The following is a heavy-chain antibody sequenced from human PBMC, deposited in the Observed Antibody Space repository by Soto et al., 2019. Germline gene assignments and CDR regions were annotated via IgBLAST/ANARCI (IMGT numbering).Heavy chain of an antibody. Sequence: GASVKVSCKASGYTFTSYGISWVRQAPGQGLEWMGWISAYNGNTNYAQKLQGRVTMTTDTSTSTAYMELRSLRSDDTATYYCARMSYFYDKWYFDLWGRGTLVTVSS. J-gene: IGHJ2*01. CDR2: ISAYNGNT. CDR3: ARMSYFYDKWYFDL. CDR1: GYTFTSYG. D-gene: IGHD3-22*01. V-gene: IGHV1-18*01.